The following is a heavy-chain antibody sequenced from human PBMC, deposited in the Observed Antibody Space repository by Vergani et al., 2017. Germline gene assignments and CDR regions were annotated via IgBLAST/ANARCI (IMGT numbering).Heavy chain of an antibody. CDR2: ISSSSSTI. D-gene: IGHD2-2*01. CDR1: GFTFSSYS. J-gene: IGHJ6*03. CDR3: ARVVVGRSWDIVVVPAGYYMDV. Sequence: EVQLVESGGGLVQPGGSLRLSCAASGFTFSSYSMNWVRQAPGKGLEWVSYISSSSSTIYYADSVRGRFTISRDKAKNSLYLQMNSLRAEDTAVYYCARVVVGRSWDIVVVPAGYYMDVWGKGTTVTVSS. V-gene: IGHV3-48*01.